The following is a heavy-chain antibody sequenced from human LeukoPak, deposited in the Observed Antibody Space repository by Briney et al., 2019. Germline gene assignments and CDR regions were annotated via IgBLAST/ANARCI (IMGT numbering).Heavy chain of an antibody. CDR3: AKAGSSLISWFDP. D-gene: IGHD2-2*01. Sequence: GGSPRLSCAASGFTFSTYAMSGVRQAPGKGLEWGSGLSGSGGSTYYADSVKGRFTISRANSKNTLYLQMNSLRAEDTAVYYCAKAGSSLISWFDPWGQGTLVTVSS. V-gene: IGHV3-23*01. J-gene: IGHJ5*02. CDR1: GFTFSTYA. CDR2: LSGSGGST.